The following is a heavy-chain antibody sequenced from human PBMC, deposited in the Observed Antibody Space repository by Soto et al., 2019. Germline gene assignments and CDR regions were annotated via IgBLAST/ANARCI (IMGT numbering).Heavy chain of an antibody. D-gene: IGHD3-3*01. CDR2: ISPYNGNT. CDR1: GYSFTTYD. J-gene: IGHJ5*02. CDR3: ATSYDSGFDP. V-gene: IGHV1-18*04. Sequence: ASVKVSCKASGYSFTTYDISWLRQAPGQGLEWMGRISPYNGNTNYAQSFQDRVTMTADTSSSTAYMELRGLRSDDTAIYYCATSYDSGFDPWGQGTLVTVSS.